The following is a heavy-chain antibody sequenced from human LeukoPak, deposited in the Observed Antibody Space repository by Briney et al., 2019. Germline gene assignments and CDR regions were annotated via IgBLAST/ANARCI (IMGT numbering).Heavy chain of an antibody. Sequence: ASVKVSCKASGYTFTYYYMHWVRQAPGQGLEWMGWINPNRGGTKYAQKFQGRVTMTRDTSISTAYMELTSLTSDDTAVYYCTRPKTTLTTPPDYWGQGTLVTVSS. J-gene: IGHJ4*02. CDR2: INPNRGGT. D-gene: IGHD4-17*01. CDR3: TRPKTTLTTPPDY. CDR1: GYTFTYYY. V-gene: IGHV1-2*02.